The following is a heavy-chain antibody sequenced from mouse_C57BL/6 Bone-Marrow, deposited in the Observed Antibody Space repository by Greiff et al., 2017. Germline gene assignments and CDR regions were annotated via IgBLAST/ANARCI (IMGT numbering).Heavy chain of an antibody. D-gene: IGHD1-1*01. CDR1: GYTFTSYW. Sequence: QVQLQQPGAELVKPGASVKLSCKASGYTFTSYWMHWVKQRPGQGLEWIGMIHPNRGSTNYNEKFKSKATLTVDKSSSAAYMQLSSLTSEDSAVXYCARGDYYGRVFDYWGQGTTLTVSS. V-gene: IGHV1-64*01. CDR3: ARGDYYGRVFDY. J-gene: IGHJ2*01. CDR2: IHPNRGST.